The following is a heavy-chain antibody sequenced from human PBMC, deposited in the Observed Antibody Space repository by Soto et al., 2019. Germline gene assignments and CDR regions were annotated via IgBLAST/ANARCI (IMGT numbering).Heavy chain of an antibody. CDR3: VRGENYYDTQYYFNY. CDR1: GDSVSSSTAA. D-gene: IGHD3-22*01. V-gene: IGHV6-1*01. CDR2: TYYKSRWYF. J-gene: IGHJ4*02. Sequence: SQTLSLTCAISGDSVSSSTAAWNWIRQSPSRGLEWLGRTYYKSRWYFDYAVSVKSRITINPHTSKNQFSLQLNSVTPEDTAVYYCVRGENYYDTQYYFNYWGQGTLVTVSS.